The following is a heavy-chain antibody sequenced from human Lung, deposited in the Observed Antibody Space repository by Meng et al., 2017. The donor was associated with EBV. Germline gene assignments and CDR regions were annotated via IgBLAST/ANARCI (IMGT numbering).Heavy chain of an antibody. V-gene: IGHV1-46*01. CDR2: INPSGGST. CDR1: GYTFTSYH. D-gene: IGHD1-1*01. Sequence: VQSCDEVEKPGASVKVSCKASGYTFTSYHMHWVRPAPGQGLEWMGIINPSGGSTSYAQKFQGRVTMTRDTSTSTVYMELSSLRSEDTAVYYCARVIRGTQLGYWGQGTLVTVSS. CDR3: ARVIRGTQLGY. J-gene: IGHJ4*02.